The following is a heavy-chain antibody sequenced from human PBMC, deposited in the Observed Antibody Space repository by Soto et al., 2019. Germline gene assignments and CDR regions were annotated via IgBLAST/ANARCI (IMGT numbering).Heavy chain of an antibody. J-gene: IGHJ5*02. CDR2: INPSGGST. Sequence: ASVKVSCKSSGGTFSSYTISCVRQAPGQGLEWMGIINPSGGSTSYAQKFQGRVTMTRDTSTSTVYMELSSLRSEDTAVYYCARWARITIFGVVIKKTNWFDPWGQGTLVTVSS. CDR1: GGTFSSYT. CDR3: ARWARITIFGVVIKKTNWFDP. V-gene: IGHV1-46*01. D-gene: IGHD3-3*01.